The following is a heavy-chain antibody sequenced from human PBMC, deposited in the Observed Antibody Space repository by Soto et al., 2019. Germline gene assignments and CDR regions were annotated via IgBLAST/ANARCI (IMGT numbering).Heavy chain of an antibody. D-gene: IGHD2-2*01. CDR2: AYYSGSS. Sequence: PSETLSLTCTVSRDSISGGDSFWSWIRQPPGKGLEWIANAYYSGSSYYNPSLKSRLTISVDTTKNQFSLQLKSMTAADTAVYYCAKLSCTSSTCYFPGWFDPWGQGTLVTVSS. V-gene: IGHV4-30-4*01. CDR1: RDSISGGDSF. CDR3: AKLSCTSSTCYFPGWFDP. J-gene: IGHJ5*02.